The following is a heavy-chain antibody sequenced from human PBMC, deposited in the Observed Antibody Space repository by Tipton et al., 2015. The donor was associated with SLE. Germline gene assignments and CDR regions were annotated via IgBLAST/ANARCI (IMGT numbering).Heavy chain of an antibody. D-gene: IGHD2-21*02. J-gene: IGHJ4*02. CDR3: LGVRCSGSACYAPFGF. Sequence: SLRLSCAASGFSFSDYSFNWVRQAPGKGLERVSYISSSGDTTYYADSVKGRITISSDNAKNSLYLQMNSLIAEDTSVYYCLGVRCSGSACYAPFGFWGRGSLVTVSS. V-gene: IGHV3-48*01. CDR2: ISSSGDTT. CDR1: GFSFSDYS.